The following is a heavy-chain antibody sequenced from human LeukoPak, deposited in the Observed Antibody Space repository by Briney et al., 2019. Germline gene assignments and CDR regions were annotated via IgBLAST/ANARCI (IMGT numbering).Heavy chain of an antibody. D-gene: IGHD3-3*01. CDR1: GFTFSSYA. CDR2: ISGSGGST. V-gene: IGHV3-23*01. CDR3: ARSILVWLRDDTFPNWFDP. J-gene: IGHJ5*02. Sequence: GGSLRLSCAASGFTFSSYAMSWVRQAPGKGLEWVSAISGSGGSTYYAVSVKGRFTISRDNSKNTLYLQMNSLRAEDTAVYCCARSILVWLRDDTFPNWFDPWGQGTLVTVSS.